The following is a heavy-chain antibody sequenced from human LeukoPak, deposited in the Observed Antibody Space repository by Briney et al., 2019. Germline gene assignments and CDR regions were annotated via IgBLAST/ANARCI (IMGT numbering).Heavy chain of an antibody. CDR1: GFTFSSYG. CDR2: IWYDGSNK. CDR3: ARDRLEWIQLWLYGYYGMDV. Sequence: GGSLGLSCAASGFTFSSYGMHWVRQAPGKGLEWVAVIWYDGSNKYYADSVKGRFTISRDNSKNTLYMQMNSLRAEDTAVYYCARDRLEWIQLWLYGYYGMDVWGQGTTVTVSS. V-gene: IGHV3-33*01. D-gene: IGHD5-18*01. J-gene: IGHJ6*02.